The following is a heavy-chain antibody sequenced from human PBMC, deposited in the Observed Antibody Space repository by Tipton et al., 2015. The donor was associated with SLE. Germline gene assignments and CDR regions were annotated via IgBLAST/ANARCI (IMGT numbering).Heavy chain of an antibody. CDR2: IRHSGATT. D-gene: IGHD4-23*01. CDR3: ARSKYGDDSKWFDP. Sequence: TLSLTCAVDGGSFSGYYWNWIRQSPGKGLEWIGEIRHSGATTNYNPSLKSRVTISVDPSKNQFSLRLSSVTAADTAVYYCARSKYGDDSKWFDPWSQGTLVSVS. V-gene: IGHV4-34*01. CDR1: GGSFSGYY. J-gene: IGHJ5*02.